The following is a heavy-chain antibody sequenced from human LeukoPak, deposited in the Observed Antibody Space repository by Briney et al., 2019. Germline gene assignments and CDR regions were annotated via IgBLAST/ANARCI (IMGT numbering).Heavy chain of an antibody. CDR2: THSGGRT. V-gene: IGHV3-53*01. CDR1: GLTVNSNY. D-gene: IGHD2-15*01. CDR3: ARVLSGRGSLYYYYYYMDV. Sequence: GGSLRLSCAASGLTVNSNYMTWVRQAPGKGLEWVSVTHSGGRTYYADSVKGRFTTSRDNSKNTVFLQMNSLRAEDTAVYYCARVLSGRGSLYYYYYYMDVWGKGTTVTISS. J-gene: IGHJ6*03.